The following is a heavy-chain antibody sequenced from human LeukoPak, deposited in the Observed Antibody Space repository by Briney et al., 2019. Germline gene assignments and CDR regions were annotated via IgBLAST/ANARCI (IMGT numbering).Heavy chain of an antibody. Sequence: GGSLRLSCAASGFTFSSYGMHWVRQAPGNGLEWVAVIWYDGSNKYYADSVKGRFTISRDNSKNTLYLQMNSLRAEDTAVYYCAKGPHVEVSSGYYYYYYMDVWGKGTTVTVSS. V-gene: IGHV3-33*06. CDR2: IWYDGSNK. J-gene: IGHJ6*03. CDR1: GFTFSSYG. CDR3: AKGPHVEVSSGYYYYYYMDV. D-gene: IGHD3-22*01.